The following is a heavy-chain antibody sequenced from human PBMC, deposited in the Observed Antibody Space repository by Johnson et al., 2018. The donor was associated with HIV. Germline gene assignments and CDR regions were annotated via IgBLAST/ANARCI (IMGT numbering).Heavy chain of an antibody. D-gene: IGHD1-26*01. V-gene: IGHV3-11*04. J-gene: IGHJ3*02. CDR3: ASPSGSSRLAFDI. CDR1: GFIFSDYY. Sequence: QVQLVESGGGLVKPGGSLRLSCAASGFIFSDYYMSWIRQAPGKGLECLAYISSSGSSVYYADSVKGRFTISRDNSKNTLYLQMNSLRAEDTAVYYCASPSGSSRLAFDIWGPGTMVTVS. CDR2: ISSSGSSV.